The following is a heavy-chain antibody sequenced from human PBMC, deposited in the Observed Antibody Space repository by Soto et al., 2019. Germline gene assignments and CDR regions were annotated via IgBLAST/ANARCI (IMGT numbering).Heavy chain of an antibody. Sequence: QVQLVQSGAEVKKPGASVKVSCKASGYTFTNYGIAWVRQAPGQGLEWMGWISGYNGNTKYAQKIQGRVTMTTDTSTSTAYMELRSLRSDDMAVYYCARAGYCYGGNCYSGCTDYWGQGTLVTVSS. CDR3: ARAGYCYGGNCYSGCTDY. D-gene: IGHD2-15*01. V-gene: IGHV1-18*03. CDR1: GYTFTNYG. J-gene: IGHJ4*02. CDR2: ISGYNGNT.